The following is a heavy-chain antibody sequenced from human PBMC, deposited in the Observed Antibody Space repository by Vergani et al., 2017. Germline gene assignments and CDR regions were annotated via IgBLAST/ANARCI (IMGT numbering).Heavy chain of an antibody. Sequence: QVQLPQWGAGLLKPSETLSLTCAVYGGSFSGYYWSWIRQPPGKGLEWIGEINHSGSTNYNPSLKSRVTISVDTSKNQFSLKLSSVTAADTAVYYCARGKRRYCSGGSCYDEGWFDPWGQGTLVTVSS. D-gene: IGHD2-15*01. CDR3: ARGKRRYCSGGSCYDEGWFDP. J-gene: IGHJ5*02. V-gene: IGHV4-34*01. CDR1: GGSFSGYY. CDR2: INHSGST.